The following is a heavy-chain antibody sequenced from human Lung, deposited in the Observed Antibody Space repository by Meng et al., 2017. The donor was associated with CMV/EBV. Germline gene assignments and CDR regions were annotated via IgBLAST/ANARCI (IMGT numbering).Heavy chain of an antibody. V-gene: IGHV1-18*01. CDR3: AREMDCSSTSCYVLPNYYYYGMDV. D-gene: IGHD2-2*01. CDR2: ISAYNGNT. CDR1: GYTFTSYG. Sequence: ASVKVSCKASGYTFTSYGISWVRQAPGQGLEWMGWISAYNGNTNYAQKLQGRVTMTTDTSTSTAYTELRSLRSDDTAVYYCAREMDCSSTSCYVLPNYYYYGMDVWGKGXTVTVSS. J-gene: IGHJ6*04.